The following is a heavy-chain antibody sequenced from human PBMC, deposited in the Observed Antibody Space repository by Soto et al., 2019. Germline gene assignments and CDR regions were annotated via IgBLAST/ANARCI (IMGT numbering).Heavy chain of an antibody. J-gene: IGHJ4*02. D-gene: IGHD3-9*01. CDR3: ARGPVLILTGYYPFDY. Sequence: SETLSLTCAVYGGSFSGYYWSWIRQPPGKGLEWIGEINHSGSTNYNPSLKSRVTISVDTSKNQFSLKLSSVTAADTAVYYCARGPVLILTGYYPFDYWGQGTLVTVSS. CDR2: INHSGST. CDR1: GGSFSGYY. V-gene: IGHV4-34*01.